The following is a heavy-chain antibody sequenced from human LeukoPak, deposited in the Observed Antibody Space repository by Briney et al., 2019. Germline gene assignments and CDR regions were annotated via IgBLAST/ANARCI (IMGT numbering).Heavy chain of an antibody. CDR1: GFTFSSYS. V-gene: IGHV3-21*01. D-gene: IGHD3-22*01. J-gene: IGHJ4*02. CDR2: ISSSSSYI. Sequence: GGSLRLSCAASGFTFSSYSMNWVRQAPGKGLEWVSSISSSSSYIYYADSVKGRFTISRDNAKNSLYLQMNSLRAEDTAVYYCARISSGYYSFVDFDYWGQGTLVTVSS. CDR3: ARISSGYYSFVDFDY.